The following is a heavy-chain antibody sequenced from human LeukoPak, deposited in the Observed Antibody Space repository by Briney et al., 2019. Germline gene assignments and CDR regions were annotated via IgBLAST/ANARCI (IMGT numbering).Heavy chain of an antibody. D-gene: IGHD5-18*01. Sequence: PGGSLRLSCAASGFTFSNYWMTWVRQAPGKGLEWVANMNEDGSHVYYVGSVKGRFTISRDNAKSSLYLQMNSLRAVDTAVYYCATHSGFRHDYWGQGTLVTVSS. CDR2: MNEDGSHV. V-gene: IGHV3-7*01. CDR3: ATHSGFRHDY. J-gene: IGHJ4*02. CDR1: GFTFSNYW.